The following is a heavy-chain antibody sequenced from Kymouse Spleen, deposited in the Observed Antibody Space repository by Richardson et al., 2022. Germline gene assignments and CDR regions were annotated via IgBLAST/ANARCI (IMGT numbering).Heavy chain of an antibody. CDR3: ARAPYNWNFDAFDI. D-gene: IGHD1-7*01. CDR2: IYYSGST. J-gene: IGHJ3*02. Sequence: QVQLQESGPGLVKPSETLSLTCTVSGGSVSSGSYYWSWIRQPPGKGLEWIGYIYYSGSTNYNPSLKSRVTISVDTSKNQFSLKLSSVTAADTAVYYCARAPYNWNFDAFDIWGQGTMVTVSS. V-gene: IGHV4-61*01. CDR1: GGSVSSGSYY.